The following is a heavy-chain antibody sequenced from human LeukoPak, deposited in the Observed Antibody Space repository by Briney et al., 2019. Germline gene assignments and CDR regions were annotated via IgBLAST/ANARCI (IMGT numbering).Heavy chain of an antibody. CDR1: GGSISSYY. CDR2: IYTSGST. Sequence: SETLSLTCTVSGGSISSYYWSWIRQPAGKGLEWIGRIYTSGSTNYNPSLKSRVTMSVDTSKNQFSLKLSSVTAADTAVYYCARDRSYCSSTSCYPGAFDIWGQGTMVTVSS. D-gene: IGHD2-2*01. CDR3: ARDRSYCSSTSCYPGAFDI. V-gene: IGHV4-4*07. J-gene: IGHJ3*02.